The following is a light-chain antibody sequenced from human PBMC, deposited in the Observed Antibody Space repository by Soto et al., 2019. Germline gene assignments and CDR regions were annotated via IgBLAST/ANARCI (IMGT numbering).Light chain of an antibody. CDR2: EVT. CDR3: SSYTSITTLVL. V-gene: IGLV2-14*01. Sequence: QSALTQPASVSGAPGQSITLSCTGNRSDVGARNFVSWYQQHPGKAPKLMIYEVTNRPSGVSDRFSGAKSGNTASLTISGLQADDEAVYYCSSYTSITTLVLFGGGTQLTVL. CDR1: RSDVGARNF. J-gene: IGLJ2*01.